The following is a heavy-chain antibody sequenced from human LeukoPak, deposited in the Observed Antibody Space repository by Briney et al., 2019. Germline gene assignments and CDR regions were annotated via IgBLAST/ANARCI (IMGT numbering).Heavy chain of an antibody. CDR1: GGSISGYY. CDR2: TSYSGST. J-gene: IGHJ2*01. Sequence: SETLSLTCTVSGGSISGYYWSWLRQPPGKGLEWMGYTSYSGSTNYNPSLKSRVTISVDTSKNQLSLKLSSVTAADTALYYCARKSSESGYNGYDVWNFDLWGRGTLVTVSS. V-gene: IGHV4-59*08. D-gene: IGHD5-12*01. CDR3: ARKSSESGYNGYDVWNFDL.